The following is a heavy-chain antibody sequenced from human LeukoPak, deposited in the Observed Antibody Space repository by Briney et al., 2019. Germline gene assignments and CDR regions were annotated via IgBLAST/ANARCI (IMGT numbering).Heavy chain of an antibody. Sequence: ASVKVSCKASGYTFTGYYMHWVRQAPGQGLEWMGWISAYNGNTNYAQKLQGRVTMTTDTSTSTAYMELRSLRSDDTAVYYCARSTSGSYLGYWGQGTLVTVSS. J-gene: IGHJ4*02. D-gene: IGHD1-26*01. V-gene: IGHV1-18*04. CDR2: ISAYNGNT. CDR3: ARSTSGSYLGY. CDR1: GYTFTGYY.